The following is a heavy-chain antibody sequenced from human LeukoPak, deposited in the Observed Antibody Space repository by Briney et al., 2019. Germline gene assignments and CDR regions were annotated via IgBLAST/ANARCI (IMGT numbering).Heavy chain of an antibody. CDR2: VSHTGAT. Sequence: PSETLSLTCSVSGASISGYFWNWVRQTPEKGLEWIGYVSHTGATTSNPTLKSRVSITIDTSKSQISLSMTSVTAADSVLYYCARDRRGSYYTFDLWGPGTIVSVS. V-gene: IGHV4-59*01. J-gene: IGHJ3*01. D-gene: IGHD1-26*01. CDR3: ARDRRGSYYTFDL. CDR1: GASISGYF.